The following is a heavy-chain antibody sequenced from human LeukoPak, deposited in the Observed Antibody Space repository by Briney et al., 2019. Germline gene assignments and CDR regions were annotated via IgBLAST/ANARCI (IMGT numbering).Heavy chain of an antibody. CDR3: TTAGASGSPQFDY. J-gene: IGHJ4*02. CDR1: GFTFSSYG. CDR2: IRYDGSNK. V-gene: IGHV3-30*02. Sequence: PGGSLRLSCAASGFTFSSYGMHWVRQAPGKGLEWVAFIRYDGSNKYYADSVKGRFTISRDDSKNTLYLQMNSLKTEDTAVYYCTTAGASGSPQFDYWGQGTLVTVSS. D-gene: IGHD1-26*01.